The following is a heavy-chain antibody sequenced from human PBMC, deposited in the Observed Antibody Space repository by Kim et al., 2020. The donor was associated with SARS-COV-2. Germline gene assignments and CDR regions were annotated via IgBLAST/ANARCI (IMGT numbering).Heavy chain of an antibody. V-gene: IGHV4-34*01. CDR1: GGSFSGYY. J-gene: IGHJ5*02. Sequence: SETLSLTCAVYGGSFSGYYWSWIRQPPGKGLEWIGEINHSGSTNYNPSLKSRVTISVDTSKNQFSLKLSSVTAADTAVYYCARGRYFDWLPPRGWFDPWG. CDR3: ARGRYFDWLPPRGWFDP. D-gene: IGHD3-9*01. CDR2: INHSGST.